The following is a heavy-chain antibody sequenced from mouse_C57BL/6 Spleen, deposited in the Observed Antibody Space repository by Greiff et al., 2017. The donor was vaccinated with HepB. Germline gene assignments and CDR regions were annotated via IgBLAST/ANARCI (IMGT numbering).Heavy chain of an antibody. V-gene: IGHV1-82*01. CDR2: IYPGDGDT. J-gene: IGHJ2*01. D-gene: IGHD1-3*01. CDR1: GYAFSSSW. CDR3: ARPQLKGYFDY. Sequence: VQLQQSGPELVKPGASVKISCKASGYAFSSSWMNWVKQRPGKGLEWIGRIYPGDGDTNYNGKFKGKATLTADKSYSTAYMQLSSLTSEDSAVYFCARPQLKGYFDYWGQGTTLTVSS.